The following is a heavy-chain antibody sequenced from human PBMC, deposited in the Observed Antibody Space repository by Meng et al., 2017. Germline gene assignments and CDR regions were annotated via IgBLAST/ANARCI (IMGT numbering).Heavy chain of an antibody. D-gene: IGHD6-6*01. CDR1: GDSVSSNSAA. J-gene: IGHJ6*02. CDR3: ARDLVWGSSPSVIDYYYGMDV. V-gene: IGHV6-1*01. Sequence: SQTLSLTCAISGDSVSSNSAAWNWIRQSPSRGLEWLGRTYYRSKWYNDYAVSVKSRITINPDTSKNQFSLQLNSVTPEDTAVYYCARDLVWGSSPSVIDYYYGMDVWGQGTTVTVSS. CDR2: TYYRSKWYN.